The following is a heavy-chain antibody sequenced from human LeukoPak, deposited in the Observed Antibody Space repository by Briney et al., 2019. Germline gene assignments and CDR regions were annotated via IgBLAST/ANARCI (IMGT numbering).Heavy chain of an antibody. CDR2: IYTSGST. Sequence: SETLSLTCTVSGGSISSYYWSWIRQPAGKGLEWIGRIYTSGSTNYNPSLKSRVTMSVDTSKNQFSLKLSSVTAADTAVYYCAGEGIAAARYYYYGMDVWGQGTTVTVSS. V-gene: IGHV4-4*07. CDR3: AGEGIAAARYYYYGMDV. D-gene: IGHD6-13*01. J-gene: IGHJ6*02. CDR1: GGSISSYY.